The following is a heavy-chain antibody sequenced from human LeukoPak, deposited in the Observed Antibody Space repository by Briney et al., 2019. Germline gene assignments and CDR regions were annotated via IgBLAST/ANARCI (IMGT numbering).Heavy chain of an antibody. CDR3: AREQPNYSNYRRYYYGMDV. Sequence: ASVKVSCTASGYTFTSYGISWVRQAPGQGLEWMGWISAYNGNTNYAQKLQGRVTMTTDTSTSTAYMELRSLRSDDTAVYYCAREQPNYSNYRRYYYGMDVWGQGTTVTVSS. CDR2: ISAYNGNT. J-gene: IGHJ6*02. V-gene: IGHV1-18*01. D-gene: IGHD4-11*01. CDR1: GYTFTSYG.